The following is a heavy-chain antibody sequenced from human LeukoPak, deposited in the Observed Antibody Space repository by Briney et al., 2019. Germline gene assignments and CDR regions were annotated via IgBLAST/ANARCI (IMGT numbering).Heavy chain of an antibody. J-gene: IGHJ4*02. CDR1: GYTFTSYA. Sequence: ASVKVSCKASGYTFTSYAMHWVRQAPGQRLEWMGWINAGNGNTKYSQKFQGRVTITRDTSASTAYMELSSLRSEDTAVYYCASWGDYYGSGSYYTFDYWGQGTLVTVSS. CDR3: ASWGDYYGSGSYYTFDY. CDR2: INAGNGNT. D-gene: IGHD3-10*01. V-gene: IGHV1-3*01.